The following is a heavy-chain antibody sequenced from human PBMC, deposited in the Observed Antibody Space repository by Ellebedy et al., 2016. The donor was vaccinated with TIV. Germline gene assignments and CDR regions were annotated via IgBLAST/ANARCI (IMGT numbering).Heavy chain of an antibody. CDR2: TYYRSKWYN. J-gene: IGHJ4*02. CDR1: GDSVSSNSAA. Sequence: MPSETLSLTCAISGDSVSSNSAAWNWIRQSPSRGLEWLGRTYYRSKWYNDYAVSVKSRITINPDTSKNQFSLQLNSVTPEDTAVYYCARGSAAAGPYYFDYWGQGTLVTVSS. CDR3: ARGSAAAGPYYFDY. V-gene: IGHV6-1*01. D-gene: IGHD6-13*01.